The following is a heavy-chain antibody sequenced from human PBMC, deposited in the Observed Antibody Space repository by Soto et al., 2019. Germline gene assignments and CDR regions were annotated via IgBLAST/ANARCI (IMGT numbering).Heavy chain of an antibody. CDR3: ARARGVVTAIMDV. J-gene: IGHJ6*02. CDR1: GYTFTVYY. D-gene: IGHD2-21*02. Sequence: ASVKVSCKASGYTFTVYYMHCVLQAPGQGLEWMGWINPNSGGTNYAQKFQGRVTMTRDTSISTAYMELSRLRSDDTAVYYCARARGVVTAIMDVWGQGTTVTVSS. V-gene: IGHV1-2*02. CDR2: INPNSGGT.